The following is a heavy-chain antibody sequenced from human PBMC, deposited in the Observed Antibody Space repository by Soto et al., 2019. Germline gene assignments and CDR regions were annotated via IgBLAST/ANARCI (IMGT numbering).Heavy chain of an antibody. CDR2: IYYSGST. CDR3: AAASGSGLHYYGMDV. D-gene: IGHD6-19*01. Sequence: SETLSLTCTVSGGSVSSGSYYWSWIRQPPGKGLEWIGYIYYSGSTNYNPSLKSRVTISVDTSKNQFSLKLSSVTAADTAVYYCAAASGSGLHYYGMDVWGQGTTVTVSS. V-gene: IGHV4-61*01. CDR1: GGSVSSGSYY. J-gene: IGHJ6*02.